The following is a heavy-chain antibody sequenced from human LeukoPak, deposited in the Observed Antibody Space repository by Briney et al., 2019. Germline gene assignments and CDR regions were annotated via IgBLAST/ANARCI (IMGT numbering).Heavy chain of an antibody. J-gene: IGHJ6*03. CDR1: GFTFSSYA. CDR2: ISGSGGST. CDR3: ARIYDFWTYYMDV. D-gene: IGHD3-3*01. V-gene: IGHV3-23*01. Sequence: GGSLRLSCAASGFTFSSYAMTWVRQAPGKGLEWVSSISGSGGSTYYADSVKGRFTISRDNAKNSLYLQMNSLRAEDTAVYYCARIYDFWTYYMDVWGKGTTVTVSS.